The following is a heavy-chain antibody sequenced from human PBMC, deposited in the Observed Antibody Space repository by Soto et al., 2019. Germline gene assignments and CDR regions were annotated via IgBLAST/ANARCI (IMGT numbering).Heavy chain of an antibody. CDR1: GFTFSSYA. CDR3: ARDRYGSGTYPSDY. D-gene: IGHD3-10*01. J-gene: IGHJ4*02. CDR2: IWDDGSNK. Sequence: QVQLVESGGGVVQPGRSLRLSCAASGFTFSSYAMHWVRQAPGKGLEWVAVIWDDGSNKDYIDSVKGRFTISRDNSKNTLYLQMNSLRVEDTAVYYCARDRYGSGTYPSDYWGPGTLVPVSS. V-gene: IGHV3-33*01.